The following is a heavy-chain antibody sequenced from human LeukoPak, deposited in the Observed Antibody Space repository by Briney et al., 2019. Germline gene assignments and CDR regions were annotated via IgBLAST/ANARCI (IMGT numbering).Heavy chain of an antibody. CDR2: ISSSSSYI. Sequence: GGSLRLSCAASGFTFSSYAMSWVRQAPGKGLEWVSSISSSSSYIYYADSVKGRFTISRDNAKNSLYLQMNSLRAEDTAVYYCARDQRGYCYDYWGQGTLVTVSS. V-gene: IGHV3-21*01. CDR3: ARDQRGYCYDY. J-gene: IGHJ4*02. CDR1: GFTFSSYA. D-gene: IGHD2-21*01.